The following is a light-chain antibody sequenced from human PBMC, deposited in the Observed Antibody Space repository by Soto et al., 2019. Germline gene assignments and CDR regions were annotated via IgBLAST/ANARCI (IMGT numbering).Light chain of an antibody. CDR2: DSS. CDR3: QQYNNWPPIYT. J-gene: IGKJ2*01. V-gene: IGKV3-15*01. CDR1: QSVSNR. Sequence: EIVMTQSPATLSVSPGERATLSCRASQSVSNRLAWYQQKPGQAPRLVIYDSSTRATGIPARFSGSGSGTEFTLTISSLQSEDFAVYYYQQYNNWPPIYTFGQGTKLEIK.